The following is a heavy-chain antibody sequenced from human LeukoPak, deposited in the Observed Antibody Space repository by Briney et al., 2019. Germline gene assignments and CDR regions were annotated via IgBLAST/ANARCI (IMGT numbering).Heavy chain of an antibody. CDR3: ARAIQQTTILWWWYAFDI. CDR1: GFTVSSHY. CDR2: MYSGGSR. V-gene: IGHV3-53*01. D-gene: IGHD2-21*01. Sequence: GGSLRLSCAASGFTVSSHYMSWVRQAPGKGLEWVSVMYSGGSRYYADSVKGRFTISRDSSKNTVYLQMNSLRAEDTAVYFCARAIQQTTILWWWYAFDIWGQGTMVTVSS. J-gene: IGHJ3*02.